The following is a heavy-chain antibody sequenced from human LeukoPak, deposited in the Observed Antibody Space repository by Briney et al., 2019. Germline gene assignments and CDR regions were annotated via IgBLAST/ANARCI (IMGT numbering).Heavy chain of an antibody. D-gene: IGHD2/OR15-2a*01. CDR2: IWYDGSNK. J-gene: IGHJ2*01. CDR1: GFTFSSYG. V-gene: IGHV3-33*01. Sequence: GRSLRLSCAASGFTFSSYGMHWVRQAPSKGLEWVAVIWYDGSNKYYPDSVQGRFTISRDNSKNTLYLQVKSLRAEDTAVYYCARDRSMSGWYIDLWGRGTLVTVSS. CDR3: ARDRSMSGWYIDL.